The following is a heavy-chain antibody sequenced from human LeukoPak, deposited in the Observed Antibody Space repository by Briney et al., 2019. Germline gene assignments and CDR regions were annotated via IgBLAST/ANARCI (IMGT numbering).Heavy chain of an antibody. CDR1: SGSIRSY. CDR2: IYYSGST. D-gene: IGHD2-8*01. J-gene: IGHJ4*02. Sequence: SETLSLTCTVSSGSIRSYCSWIRQPPGKGLEWIGYIYYSGSTNYNPSLKSRVTISVDTSRNQFSLKLNSVTAADMAVYFCARAPNPDFFDDWGQGTLVTVSS. CDR3: ARAPNPDFFDD. V-gene: IGHV4-59*01.